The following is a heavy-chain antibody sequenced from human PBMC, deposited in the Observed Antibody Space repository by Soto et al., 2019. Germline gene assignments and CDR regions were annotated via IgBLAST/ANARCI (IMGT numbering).Heavy chain of an antibody. J-gene: IGHJ6*02. Sequence: SETLSLTCTVSGGSISSYYWSWIRQPPGKGLEWIGYIYYSGSTNYNPSLKSRVTTSVDTSKNQFSLKLSSVTAADTAVYYCARSALIYDSSGYYSYYYYGMDVWGQGTTVTVSS. CDR1: GGSISSYY. V-gene: IGHV4-59*01. CDR3: ARSALIYDSSGYYSYYYYGMDV. D-gene: IGHD3-22*01. CDR2: IYYSGST.